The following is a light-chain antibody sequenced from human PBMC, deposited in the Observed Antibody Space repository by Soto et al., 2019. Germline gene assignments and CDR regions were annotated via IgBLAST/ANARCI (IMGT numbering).Light chain of an antibody. CDR3: QQLLSYPIT. CDR2: DVS. CDR1: QSISPW. J-gene: IGKJ5*01. Sequence: DIQMTQSPSTLSASVGDRVTITCRASQSISPWLAWYQQKPGKAPNLLIYDVSNLESGVPSRFSGSGSGTSFTLTISSLQPEDFATYYCQQLLSYPITFGQGTRLEIK. V-gene: IGKV1-5*01.